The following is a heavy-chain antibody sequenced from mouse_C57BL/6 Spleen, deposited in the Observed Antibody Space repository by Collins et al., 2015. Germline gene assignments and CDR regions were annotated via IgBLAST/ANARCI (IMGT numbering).Heavy chain of an antibody. V-gene: IGHV9-3*01. CDR3: AREPFALDY. Sequence: QIQLVQSGPELKKPGETVKISCKASGYTFTTHGMSWVKQAPGKGLKWMGWINSHSGVPTFADDFKGRFVFSLEASASAAFLQINNLKNEDTATYFCAREPFALDYWGQGTSVTVSS. J-gene: IGHJ4*01. CDR1: GYTFTTHG. CDR2: INSHSGVP.